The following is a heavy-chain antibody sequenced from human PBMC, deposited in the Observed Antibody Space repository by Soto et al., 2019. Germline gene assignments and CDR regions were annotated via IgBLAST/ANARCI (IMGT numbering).Heavy chain of an antibody. J-gene: IGHJ5*02. CDR3: AKIPVDTYMIYWLDP. CDR1: GGSFSGHY. D-gene: IGHD5-18*01. V-gene: IGHV4-34*01. CDR2: INHSGST. Sequence: SETLSLTCAVYGGSFSGHYWSWIRQSPGKGLEWIGEINHSGSTNQNPSLKSRVTISLDTSKNQFSLKLTSVTAADTAVYYCAKIPVDTYMIYWLDPWGQGTLVTVSS.